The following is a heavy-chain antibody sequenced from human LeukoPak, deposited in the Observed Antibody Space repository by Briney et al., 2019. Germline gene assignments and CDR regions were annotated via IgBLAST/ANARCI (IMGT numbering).Heavy chain of an antibody. D-gene: IGHD3-10*01. J-gene: IGHJ4*02. CDR2: ISGYNDNR. V-gene: IGHV1-18*01. CDR3: ARGGFTLVRGALDY. CDR1: GYTLSNYG. Sequence: ASVKVSCKASGYTLSNYGISWVRQAPRQGLEWMGWISGYNDNRNYAQKFQGRVTMTTDTSTRTAYMELRSLRSDDTAVYYCARGGFTLVRGALDYWGQGTLVTVSS.